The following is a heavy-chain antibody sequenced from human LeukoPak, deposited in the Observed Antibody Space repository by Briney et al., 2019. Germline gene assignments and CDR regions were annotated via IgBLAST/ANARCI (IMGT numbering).Heavy chain of an antibody. CDR1: GFTFSNYG. CDR2: IRSGGIYK. D-gene: IGHD2-2*01. J-gene: IGHJ1*01. Sequence: GGSLRLSCAASGFTFSNYGMHWVRQAPGKGLEWVAFIRSGGIYKYYADSVKGRFTISRDNSKNTLYLQMNSLRAEDTAVYYCAKDSGRYCSSTSCPWEYFQHWGQGTLVTVSS. V-gene: IGHV3-30*02. CDR3: AKDSGRYCSSTSCPWEYFQH.